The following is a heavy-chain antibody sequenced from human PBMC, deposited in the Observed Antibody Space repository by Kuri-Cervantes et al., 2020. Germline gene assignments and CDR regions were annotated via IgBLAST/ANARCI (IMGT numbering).Heavy chain of an antibody. D-gene: IGHD3-22*01. CDR2: INHSGST. V-gene: IGHV4-34*01. Sequence: SETLSLTCAVYGGSFSGYYWSWIRQPPGKGLEWIGEINHSGSTNYNPSLKSRVTISVDTSKNQFSLKLSSVTAADTAVYYCARADHPSGYFDYWGQGTLVTVSS. CDR1: GGSFSGYY. CDR3: ARADHPSGYFDY. J-gene: IGHJ4*02.